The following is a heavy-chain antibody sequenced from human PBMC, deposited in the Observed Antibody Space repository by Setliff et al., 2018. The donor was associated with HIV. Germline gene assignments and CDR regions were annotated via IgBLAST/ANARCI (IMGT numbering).Heavy chain of an antibody. CDR3: SRGIAVAGHDFANTPGDI. V-gene: IGHV5-10-1*01. D-gene: IGHD6-19*01. CDR1: GKSLSNYW. CDR2: IDPSDSYI. Sequence: GESLKSSCKGSGKSLSNYWINWVRQMPGKGLEWMGRIDPSDSYINYGPSFQGHVTISADKSTNTAFLQWCSLKASDSAMYYCSRGIAVAGHDFANTPGDIWGQGTMVTVSS. J-gene: IGHJ3*02.